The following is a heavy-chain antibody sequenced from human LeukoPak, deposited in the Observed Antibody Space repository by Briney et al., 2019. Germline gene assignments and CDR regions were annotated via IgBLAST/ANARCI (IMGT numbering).Heavy chain of an antibody. V-gene: IGHV3-23*01. Sequence: AGGSLRLSCAVSGITLSNYGMRWVRQAPGKGLEWVAGISDSGGRTNYADSVKGRFTISRDNSKNTLYLQMNSLRAEDTAVYYCARENTISPPSDAFDIWGQGTMVTVSS. CDR1: GITLSNYG. J-gene: IGHJ3*02. D-gene: IGHD3-3*01. CDR3: ARENTISPPSDAFDI. CDR2: ISDSGGRT.